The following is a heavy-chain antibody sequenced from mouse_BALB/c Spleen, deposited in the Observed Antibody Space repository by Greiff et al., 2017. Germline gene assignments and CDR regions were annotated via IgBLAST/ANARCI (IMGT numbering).Heavy chain of an antibody. D-gene: IGHD5-1*01. CDR1: GFTFSSYG. CDR2: ISSGGSYT. V-gene: IGHV5-6*02. J-gene: IGHJ1*01. Sequence: EVKLVESGGDLVKPGGSLKLSCAASGFTFSSYGMSWVRQTPDKRLEWVATISSGGSYTYYPDSVKGRFTISRDNAKNTLYLQMSSLKSEDTAMYYCARQGRSTWYFDVWGAGTTVTVSS. CDR3: ARQGRSTWYFDV.